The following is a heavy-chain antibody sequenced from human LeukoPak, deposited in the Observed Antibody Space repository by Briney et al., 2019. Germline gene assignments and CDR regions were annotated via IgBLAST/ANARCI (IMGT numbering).Heavy chain of an antibody. CDR2: ITSSGTYI. D-gene: IGHD1-26*01. V-gene: IGHV3-21*01. J-gene: IGHJ6*03. Sequence: GGSLRLSCAASGFTLSNYWMHWVRQAPGKGLEWVSSITSSGTYIYYADSVKGRFTISRDNAKNSLYLQMNSLRPEDTAVYYCARDPYSGSYGDYYYYYMDVWGKGTTVTISS. CDR1: GFTLSNYW. CDR3: ARDPYSGSYGDYYYYYMDV.